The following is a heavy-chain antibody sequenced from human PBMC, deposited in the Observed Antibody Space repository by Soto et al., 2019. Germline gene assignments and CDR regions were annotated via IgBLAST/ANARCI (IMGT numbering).Heavy chain of an antibody. CDR1: GYSFTSYW. V-gene: IGHV5-51*01. Sequence: PGESLKISCKGSGYSFTSYWIGWVRQMPGKGLEWMGIIYPGDSDTRYSPSFQGQVTISADKSISTAYLQWSSLKASDTAMYYCARLGLVVVPAVPRDYYGMDVWGQGTTVTVSS. CDR2: IYPGDSDT. J-gene: IGHJ6*02. D-gene: IGHD2-2*01. CDR3: ARLGLVVVPAVPRDYYGMDV.